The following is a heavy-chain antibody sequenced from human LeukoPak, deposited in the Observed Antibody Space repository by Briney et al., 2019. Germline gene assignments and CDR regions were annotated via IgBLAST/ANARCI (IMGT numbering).Heavy chain of an antibody. CDR1: GFTFSGYS. V-gene: IGHV3-48*04. CDR2: ISSSSSTI. Sequence: GGSLRLSCAASGFTFSGYSMNWVRQDPGKGLEWFSYISSSSSTIYYADSMKGRFTISRDNAKNSLYLQMNSLRAEDTAVYYCAKNLGYFDWFVVWGQGTLVSVSS. D-gene: IGHD3-9*01. J-gene: IGHJ5*02. CDR3: AKNLGYFDWFVV.